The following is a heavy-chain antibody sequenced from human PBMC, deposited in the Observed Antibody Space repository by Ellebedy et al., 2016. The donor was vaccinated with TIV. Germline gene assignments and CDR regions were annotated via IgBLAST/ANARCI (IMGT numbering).Heavy chain of an antibody. D-gene: IGHD2-8*01. CDR1: GGSISSNNPS. Sequence: MPGGSLRLSCTVSGGSISSNNPSWGWIRQPPGKGLEWIGNIYYSGSTYHSPSLKSRVTISVDTSKNQFSLKLSSVNAADPDVYYCARTLPPHCSSGVCYMAYYFDYWGQGTLVTVSS. J-gene: IGHJ4*02. CDR3: ARTLPPHCSSGVCYMAYYFDY. V-gene: IGHV4-39*01. CDR2: IYYSGST.